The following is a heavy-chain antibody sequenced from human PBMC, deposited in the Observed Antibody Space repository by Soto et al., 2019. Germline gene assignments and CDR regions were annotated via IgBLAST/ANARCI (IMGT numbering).Heavy chain of an antibody. CDR2: IFPLTDIP. CDR3: ARGPLVVLNYFES. V-gene: IGHV1-69*02. J-gene: IGHJ4*02. CDR1: GGTFRNYP. Sequence: QVQLVQSGTEVKKPGSSVKVSCKASGGTFRNYPINWVRQAPGQGLEWMGSIFPLTDIPDYAQNFQARLTISADKXTSTAYRELRSLTSDDTAMYFCARGPLVVLNYFESWGQGTLVTVSS.